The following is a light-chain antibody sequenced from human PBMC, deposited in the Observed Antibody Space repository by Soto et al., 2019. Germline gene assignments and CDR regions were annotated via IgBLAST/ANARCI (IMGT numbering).Light chain of an antibody. Sequence: DIQMTQSPSTLSGSVGDRVTITCRASQTISSWLAWYQQKPGQPPKLLIYWASTRESGVPDRFSGSGSRTDFTLTISSLQAEDVAVYYCQQYYTTPWAFGQGTKVEI. V-gene: IGKV4-1*01. CDR1: QTISSW. J-gene: IGKJ1*01. CDR3: QQYYTTPWA. CDR2: WAS.